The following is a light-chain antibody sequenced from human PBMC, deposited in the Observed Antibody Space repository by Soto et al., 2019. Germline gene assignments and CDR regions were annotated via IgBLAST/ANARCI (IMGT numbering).Light chain of an antibody. V-gene: IGLV2-14*01. Sequence: QSVLTQPASVSGSLGQSITISCTGTSGDVGGYNYVSWYQQYPGKAPKLMIYEVSNRPSGVSNRFSGSKSGNTASLTISGLQAEDEADYYCSSYAGTHSFVVFGGGTKLTVL. CDR2: EVS. J-gene: IGLJ3*02. CDR1: SGDVGGYNY. CDR3: SSYAGTHSFVV.